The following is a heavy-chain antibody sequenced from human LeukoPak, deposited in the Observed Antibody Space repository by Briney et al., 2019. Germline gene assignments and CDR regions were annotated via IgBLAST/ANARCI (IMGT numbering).Heavy chain of an antibody. Sequence: NASETLSLTCTVSGGSISSYYWRWIRQPAGKGLEWIGRIYTSGSTNYNPSLKSRVTMSVDTSKNQFSLKLSSVTAADTAVYYCAREGQQLVPLDWGQGTLVTVSS. CDR2: IYTSGST. CDR3: AREGQQLVPLD. CDR1: GGSISSYY. V-gene: IGHV4-4*07. J-gene: IGHJ4*02. D-gene: IGHD6-13*01.